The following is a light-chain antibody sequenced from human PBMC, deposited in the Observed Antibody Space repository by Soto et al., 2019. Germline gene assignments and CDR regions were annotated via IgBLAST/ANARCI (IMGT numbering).Light chain of an antibody. CDR3: GTWDSSLSGGV. V-gene: IGLV1-51*01. CDR2: DNN. Sequence: QSVLTQPPSVSAAPGQKVTISCSGSSSNIGSYYVSWYQQLPGTAPKILIFDNNKRPSGIPDRFSGSKSGTSATLAITGLQTGDEADYYCGTWDSSLSGGVFGGGTKLTVL. CDR1: SSNIGSYY. J-gene: IGLJ2*01.